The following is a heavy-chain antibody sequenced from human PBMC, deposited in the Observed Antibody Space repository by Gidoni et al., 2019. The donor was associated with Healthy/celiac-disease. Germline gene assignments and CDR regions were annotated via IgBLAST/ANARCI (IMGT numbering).Heavy chain of an antibody. V-gene: IGHV3-7*01. Sequence: EVQLVESGGGLVQPGGSLRLSWAASGFTFSSYWMSWVRQAPGKGLGWVANIKQDGSEKYYVDSVKGRFTISRDNAKNPLYLQMNSLRAEDTAVYYCEAGPYRGYVTDYWGQGTLVTVSS. CDR3: EAGPYRGYVTDY. CDR2: IKQDGSEK. D-gene: IGHD5-12*01. J-gene: IGHJ4*02. CDR1: GFTFSSYW.